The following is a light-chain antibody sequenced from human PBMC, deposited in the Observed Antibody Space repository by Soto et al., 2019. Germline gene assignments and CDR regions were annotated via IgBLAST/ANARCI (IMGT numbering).Light chain of an antibody. CDR3: QQYDTLPLA. J-gene: IGKJ3*01. Sequence: EIVLTQSPGTLSLSPGERATLSCRASQSVSGSYLAWYQQKPGQAPRLLIYGASNRATGIPDRFGGSGSGTDFTLTISRLEPEDFAVYYCQQYDTLPLAFGPGTKVDIK. CDR2: GAS. CDR1: QSVSGSY. V-gene: IGKV3-20*01.